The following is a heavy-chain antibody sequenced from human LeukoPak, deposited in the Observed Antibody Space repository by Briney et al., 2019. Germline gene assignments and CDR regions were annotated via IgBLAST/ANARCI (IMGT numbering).Heavy chain of an antibody. CDR1: GGPLTSYY. CDR3: ARDSWPEVVRFDY. V-gene: IGHV4-59*12. Sequence: SETLSLTCAVSGGPLTSYYWSWIRQPPGKGLEWIGFIYYRGSTNYNPSLESRVTISVDTSKNRFSLKLRSVTAADTAVYYCARDSWPEVVRFDYWGQGTLVTVSS. D-gene: IGHD1-14*01. J-gene: IGHJ4*02. CDR2: IYYRGST.